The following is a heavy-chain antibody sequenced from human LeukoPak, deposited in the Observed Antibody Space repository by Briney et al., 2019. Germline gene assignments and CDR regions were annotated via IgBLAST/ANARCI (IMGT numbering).Heavy chain of an antibody. J-gene: IGHJ4*02. CDR3: AKDRESLRFLEWLSRYYFDY. V-gene: IGHV3-23*01. CDR1: GFTFSSYA. D-gene: IGHD3-3*01. Sequence: GASLRLSCAASGFTFSSYAMSWVRQAPGKGLEWVSAISGSGGSTYYADSVKGRFTIYRDNSKNTLYLQMNSLRAEDTAVYYCAKDRESLRFLEWLSRYYFDYWGQGTLVTVSS. CDR2: ISGSGGST.